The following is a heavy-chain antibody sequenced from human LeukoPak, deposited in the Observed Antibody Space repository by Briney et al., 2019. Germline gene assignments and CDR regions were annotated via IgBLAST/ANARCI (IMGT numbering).Heavy chain of an antibody. V-gene: IGHV4-4*09. Sequence: PSETLSLTCTVSGDSISTYYWSRIRQPPGKGLEYIGYIYIGGITNYNPSFKSRVTISIDTSKNQFSLRLSSVTAADTAVYYCARTARVLDPWGQGTLVTVSS. CDR1: GDSISTYY. CDR2: IYIGGIT. CDR3: ARTARVLDP. J-gene: IGHJ5*02.